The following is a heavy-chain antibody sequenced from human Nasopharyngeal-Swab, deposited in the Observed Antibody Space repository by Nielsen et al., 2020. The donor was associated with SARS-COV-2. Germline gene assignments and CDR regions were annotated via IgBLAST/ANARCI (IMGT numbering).Heavy chain of an antibody. CDR1: GDSISGYY. D-gene: IGHD1-26*01. CDR2: IYPSGRT. J-gene: IGHJ4*02. V-gene: IGHV4-4*08. CDR3: ARAKKNGGTWEHTDY. Sequence: SETLSLTCSVSGDSISGYYWSWIRQAPGKGLEWIGYIYPSGRTNYNPSLKSRVTQSVDTSKNEISLNLSSVTAADTAVYYCARAKKNGGTWEHTDYWGQGALVTVSS.